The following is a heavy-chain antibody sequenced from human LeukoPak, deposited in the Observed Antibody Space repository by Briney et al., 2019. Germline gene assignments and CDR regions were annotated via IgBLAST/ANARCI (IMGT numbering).Heavy chain of an antibody. Sequence: GGSLRLSCAASGFTFSNAWMSWVRQAPGKGLEWVGRIKSKTDGGTTDYAAPVKGRFTISRDDSKNTLYLQMNSLKTEDTAVYYCTTPAGTAMVHYYYYYYMDVWGKGTTVTVSS. V-gene: IGHV3-15*01. CDR3: TTPAGTAMVHYYYYYYMDV. D-gene: IGHD5-18*01. J-gene: IGHJ6*03. CDR1: GFTFSNAW. CDR2: IKSKTDGGTT.